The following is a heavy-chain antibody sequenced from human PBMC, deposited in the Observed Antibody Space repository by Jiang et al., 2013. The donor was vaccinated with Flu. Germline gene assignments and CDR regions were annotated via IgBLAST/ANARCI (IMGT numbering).Heavy chain of an antibody. J-gene: IGHJ6*02. Sequence: GIIPIFGTANYAQKFQGRVTITADKSTSTAYMELSSLRSEDTAVYYCARDRGDGGGWASYYYYGMDVWGQGTTVTVSS. CDR3: ARDRGDGGGWASYYYYGMDV. V-gene: IGHV1-69*06. CDR2: IIPIFGTA. D-gene: IGHD6-19*01.